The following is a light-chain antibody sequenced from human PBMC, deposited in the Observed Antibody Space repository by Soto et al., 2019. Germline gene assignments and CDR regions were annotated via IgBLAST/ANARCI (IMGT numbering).Light chain of an antibody. Sequence: DIQMTQSPSTLSASVGDRVTITCRASQSIISLLAWYQQKPGKAPKLLIYDASSLESGVPSRFSGSGSGTEFTLTISSLQPDDFATYYCQQYNSYSRTFGQGTKVDIK. CDR2: DAS. V-gene: IGKV1-5*01. CDR3: QQYNSYSRT. J-gene: IGKJ1*01. CDR1: QSIISL.